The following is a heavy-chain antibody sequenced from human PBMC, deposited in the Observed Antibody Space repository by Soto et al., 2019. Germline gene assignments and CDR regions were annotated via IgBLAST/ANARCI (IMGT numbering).Heavy chain of an antibody. Sequence: QVQLVQSGAEVKKPGSSVKVSCKASGGTFSDFAINWLRQAPGQGLEWMGGIIPIFGTPNYAQKFQGRVTITADKSTSTAYMDLSGLRSADTAVYFCARSRTLDFGDYGDFDYWGQGTLVTVSP. CDR1: GGTFSDFA. D-gene: IGHD4-17*01. V-gene: IGHV1-69*06. CDR2: IIPIFGTP. CDR3: ARSRTLDFGDYGDFDY. J-gene: IGHJ4*02.